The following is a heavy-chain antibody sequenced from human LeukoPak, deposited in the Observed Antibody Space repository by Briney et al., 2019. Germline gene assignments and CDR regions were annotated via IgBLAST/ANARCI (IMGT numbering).Heavy chain of an antibody. CDR1: GYTFTSND. V-gene: IGHV1-8*01. CDR2: MNPNSGNT. J-gene: IGHJ4*02. D-gene: IGHD5-12*01. CDR3: AIRTPVDIVATLGERVKKGLDY. Sequence: GASVKVSCKASGYTFTSNDINWLRQATGQGLEWMGWMNPNSGNTGYAQKFQGRVTMTRNTSMSTAYMELSSLRSEDTAVYYCAIRTPVDIVATLGERVKKGLDYRGQGTLVTVSS.